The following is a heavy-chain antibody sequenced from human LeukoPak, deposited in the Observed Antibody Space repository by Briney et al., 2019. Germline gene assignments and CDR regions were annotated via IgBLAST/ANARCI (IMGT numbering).Heavy chain of an antibody. D-gene: IGHD7-27*01. CDR1: GASTSSSIYY. CDR3: ARVGRYSNWGTQWFDP. J-gene: IGHJ5*02. V-gene: IGHV4-39*07. CDR2: AYYTGGT. Sequence: SETPSLTCTVSGASTSSSIYYWSWIRQPPGKGLEWIGTAYYTGGTYYNPSLNRRVTISVDTSKNQFSLKLTSVTAADTAVYFCARVGRYSNWGTQWFDPWGRGTLVTVSS.